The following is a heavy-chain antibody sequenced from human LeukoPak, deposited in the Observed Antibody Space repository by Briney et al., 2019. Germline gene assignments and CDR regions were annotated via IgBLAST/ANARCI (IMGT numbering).Heavy chain of an antibody. CDR3: AVTTGTTDYFDY. CDR2: IIPIFGTA. J-gene: IGHJ4*02. CDR1: GGTFSSYA. D-gene: IGHD1-1*01. Sequence: VASVTVSCKASGGTFSSYAISWVRQAPGQGLEWMGGIIPIFGTANYAQKFQGRVTITADESTSTAYMELSSLRSEDTAVYYCAVTTGTTDYFDYWGQGTLVTVSS. V-gene: IGHV1-69*13.